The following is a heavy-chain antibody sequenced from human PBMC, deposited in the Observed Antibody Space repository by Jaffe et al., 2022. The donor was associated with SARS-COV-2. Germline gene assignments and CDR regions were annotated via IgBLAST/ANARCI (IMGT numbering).Heavy chain of an antibody. CDR2: ISAYNGNT. J-gene: IGHJ5*02. Sequence: VQLVQSGAEVEKPGASVKVSCKTSGYTFDSYGISWVRQAPGQGLEWMGWISAYNGNTHYAQKFQGRVAMTRDTSTTTVYMELRSLRSDDTAVYYCARDRCADGFCHWFDPWGQGTLVTVSS. CDR1: GYTFDSYG. V-gene: IGHV1-18*01. D-gene: IGHD2-8*01. CDR3: ARDRCADGFCHWFDP.